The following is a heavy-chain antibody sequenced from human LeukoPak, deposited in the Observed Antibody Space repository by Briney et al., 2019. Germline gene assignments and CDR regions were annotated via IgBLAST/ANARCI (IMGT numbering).Heavy chain of an antibody. D-gene: IGHD3-10*01. Sequence: PGGSLRLSCAASGFTFSSYWMSWVRQAPGKGLEWVATIKQDGSEKYYVDSVKGRFTISKDNAKNSLYLQMNSLRAEDTAVYYCAREATFGECSDYWGQGTLVTVSS. V-gene: IGHV3-7*01. CDR2: IKQDGSEK. CDR3: AREATFGECSDY. J-gene: IGHJ4*02. CDR1: GFTFSSYW.